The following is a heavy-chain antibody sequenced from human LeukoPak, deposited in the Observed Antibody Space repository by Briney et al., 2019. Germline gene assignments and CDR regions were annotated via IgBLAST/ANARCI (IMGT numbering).Heavy chain of an antibody. CDR1: GGSFSGYY. J-gene: IGHJ4*02. CDR3: ARGRYFDY. V-gene: IGHV4-34*01. Sequence: SETLSLTCAVYGGSFSGYYWSWIRQPPGKGLEWIGEINHSGSTNYNPPLKSRVTISVDTSKNQFSLKLSSVTAADTAAYYCARGRYFDYWGQGTLVTVSS. CDR2: INHSGST.